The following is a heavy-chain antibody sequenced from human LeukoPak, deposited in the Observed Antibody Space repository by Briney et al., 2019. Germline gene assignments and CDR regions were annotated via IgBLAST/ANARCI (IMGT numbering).Heavy chain of an antibody. CDR1: GFTFSSYS. V-gene: IGHV3-48*02. J-gene: IGHJ4*02. CDR2: ISSSSSTI. Sequence: GGSLRLSCAASGFTFSSYSMNWVRQAPGKGLEWVSYISSSSSTIYYADSVKGRFTISRDNAKNSLYPQMNSLRDEDTAVYYCARDLAPWYWGQGTLVTVSS. CDR3: ARDLAPWY. D-gene: IGHD3-16*01.